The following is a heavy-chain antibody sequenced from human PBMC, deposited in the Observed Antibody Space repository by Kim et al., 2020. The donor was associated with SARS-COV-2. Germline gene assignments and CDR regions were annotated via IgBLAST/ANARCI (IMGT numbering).Heavy chain of an antibody. Sequence: YPGSVKGRFTISRENAKNSLYLKMNSLRAGDTAVYYYARVSSGWYGGIEDWGQGTLVTVSS. V-gene: IGHV3-13*01. D-gene: IGHD6-19*01. CDR3: ARVSSGWYGGIED. J-gene: IGHJ4*02.